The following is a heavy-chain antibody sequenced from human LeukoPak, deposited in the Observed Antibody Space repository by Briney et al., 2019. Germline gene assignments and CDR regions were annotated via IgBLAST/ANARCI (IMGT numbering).Heavy chain of an antibody. CDR2: ITGRSYTT. CDR1: GFTFSIYT. Sequence: PGGSLRLSCAASGFTFSIYTISWVRQAPGKGLEWVSAITGRSYTTHYADSVKGRFTVSRDNSKNTLYLQMNSLRAEDTAVYFCAKDRDSGDSADYWGQGTLVTVSS. CDR3: AKDRDSGDSADY. D-gene: IGHD5-12*01. J-gene: IGHJ4*02. V-gene: IGHV3-23*01.